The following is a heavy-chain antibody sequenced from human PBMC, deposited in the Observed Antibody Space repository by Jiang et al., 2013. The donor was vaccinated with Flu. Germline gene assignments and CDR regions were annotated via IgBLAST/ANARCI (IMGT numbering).Heavy chain of an antibody. V-gene: IGHV4-4*02. CDR1: GGSISSSNW. CDR3: ARVGIAAAGTIDY. J-gene: IGHJ4*02. CDR2: IYHSGST. Sequence: GSGLVKPSGTLSLTCAVSGGSISSSNWWSWVRQPPGKGLEWIGEIYHSGSTNYNPSLKSRVTISVDKSKNQFSLKLSSVTAADTAVYYCARVGIAAAGTIDYWGQGTLVTVSS. D-gene: IGHD6-13*01.